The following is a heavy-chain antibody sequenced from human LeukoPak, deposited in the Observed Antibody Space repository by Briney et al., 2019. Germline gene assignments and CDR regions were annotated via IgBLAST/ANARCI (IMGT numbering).Heavy chain of an antibody. CDR1: GGTFSSYA. CDR3: ARDTNYYDSSGYPDY. CDR2: IIPILGIA. J-gene: IGHJ4*02. V-gene: IGHV1-69*04. Sequence: EASVKVSCKASGGTFSSYAISWVRQAPGQGLEWMGRIIPILGIANYAQKFQGRVTMTTDTSTSTAYMELRSLRSDDTAVYYCARDTNYYDSSGYPDYWGQGTLVTVSS. D-gene: IGHD3-22*01.